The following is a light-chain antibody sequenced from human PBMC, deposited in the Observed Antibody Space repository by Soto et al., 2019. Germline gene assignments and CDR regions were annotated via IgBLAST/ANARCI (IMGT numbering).Light chain of an antibody. CDR2: AAS. Sequence: DIQMTQSPSSLSASVGDRVTITCRASQRISTYLNWYQQKPGKAPKLLIYAASSLQSGVSSRFSGSGSGTDFTLTISSLQPEDFATYSCQQSYSNPGTFGQGTKVDIK. CDR1: QRISTY. V-gene: IGKV1-39*01. J-gene: IGKJ1*01. CDR3: QQSYSNPGT.